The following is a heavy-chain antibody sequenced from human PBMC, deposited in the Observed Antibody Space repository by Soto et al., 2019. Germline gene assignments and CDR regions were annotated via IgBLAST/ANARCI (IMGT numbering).Heavy chain of an antibody. CDR3: ARDRGAYDSSGSWFDP. J-gene: IGHJ5*02. CDR2: ISGDGSST. V-gene: IGHV3-74*01. D-gene: IGHD3-22*01. Sequence: EVQLVDSGGGLVQPGGSLRLSCAASEFTFRSYWMHWVRQSPGKGLVWVSRISGDGSSTTYADSVRGRFTISRDNAKNTVYLQMDSLRAEDTAVYYCARDRGAYDSSGSWFDPWGQGTLVTVSS. CDR1: EFTFRSYW.